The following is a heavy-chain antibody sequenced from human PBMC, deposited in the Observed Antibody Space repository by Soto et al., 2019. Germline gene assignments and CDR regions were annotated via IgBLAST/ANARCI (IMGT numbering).Heavy chain of an antibody. CDR1: WYNFINYW. J-gene: IGHJ6*01. CDR3: ARHVKDTRELAYYGMNG. Sequence: GESLKISCKGSWYNFINYWIAWVRQGPGQGLEWMGIIYPGDSDTRYSPSFQGQVTISADKSISTANLQWSSLKASDTAIYYCARHVKDTRELAYYGMNGWGQGTTVIVSS. D-gene: IGHD3-10*01. CDR2: IYPGDSDT. V-gene: IGHV5-51*01.